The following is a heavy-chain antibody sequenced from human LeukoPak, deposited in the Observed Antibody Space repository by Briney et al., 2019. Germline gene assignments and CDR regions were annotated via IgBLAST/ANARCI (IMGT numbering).Heavy chain of an antibody. J-gene: IGHJ1*01. CDR3: AKARDYDSSGYYFQH. CDR2: ISYGGLFK. D-gene: IGHD3-22*01. CDR1: GFTFTTYN. V-gene: IGHV3-30*02. Sequence: GGSLRLSCAASGFTFTTYNMHWVRQAPGKGLEWMAFISYGGLFKQYADSVKGRFTVSRDNSKNTLYLQMNSLRAEDTAVYYCAKARDYDSSGYYFQHWGQGTLVTVSS.